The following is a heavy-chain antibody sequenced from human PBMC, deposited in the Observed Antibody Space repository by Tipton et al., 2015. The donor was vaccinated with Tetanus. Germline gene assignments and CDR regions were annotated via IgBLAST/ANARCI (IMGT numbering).Heavy chain of an antibody. CDR3: ARHLYGYWFDP. CDR2: IYFEGST. Sequence: LRLSCTVSGGSISDKKYYWGWIRQPPGKGLEWIASIYFEGSTYYSPSLESRVSIAVDTSQNVFSLKLTSASDADTAVYYCARHLYGYWFDPWGQGILVIVSA. V-gene: IGHV4-39*02. D-gene: IGHD3-10*01. CDR1: GGSISDKKYY. J-gene: IGHJ5*02.